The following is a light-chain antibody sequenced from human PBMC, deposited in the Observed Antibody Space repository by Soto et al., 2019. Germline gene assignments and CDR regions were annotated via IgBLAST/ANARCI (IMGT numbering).Light chain of an antibody. CDR2: DAS. CDR3: QQYSSSPELT. CDR1: QSVSSSY. J-gene: IGKJ4*01. Sequence: EIVLTQSPATLSLSPGERATLSCRASQSVSSSYLAWYQQKPGQAPRLLMYDASSRATGIPDRFSGSGSGTDFTLTINRLEPEDFAVYYCQQYSSSPELTFGGGTKVDIK. V-gene: IGKV3-20*01.